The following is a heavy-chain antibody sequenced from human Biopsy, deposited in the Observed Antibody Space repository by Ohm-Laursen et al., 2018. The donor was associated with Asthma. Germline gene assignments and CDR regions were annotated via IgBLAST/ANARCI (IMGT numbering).Heavy chain of an antibody. V-gene: IGHV3-66*01. CDR3: ARFVQAEEGVF. CDR2: IYSGGTS. Sequence: SLRLSCAASGFAVNRDHMFWVRQAPGKGLEWVSVIYSGGTSHTADSVRGRFTISRDYSKNSLYLQMNSLRAEDTAVYLCARFVQAEEGVFWGQGTRVTVSP. J-gene: IGHJ4*02. D-gene: IGHD3-10*02. CDR1: GFAVNRDH.